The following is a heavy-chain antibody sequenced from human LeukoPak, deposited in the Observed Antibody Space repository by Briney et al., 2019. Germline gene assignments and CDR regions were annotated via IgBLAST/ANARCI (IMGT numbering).Heavy chain of an antibody. Sequence: EGSLRLSCAASGFTFSTFAMIWVRQPPGKGLEWVSSIFPSGGEIHYADSARGRFTISRDNSKSTLSLQMNSLRAEDTAIYYCATYRQVLLPFESWGQGTLVTVSS. CDR1: GFTFSTFA. J-gene: IGHJ4*02. D-gene: IGHD2-8*02. CDR3: ATYRQVLLPFES. CDR2: IFPSGGEI. V-gene: IGHV3-23*01.